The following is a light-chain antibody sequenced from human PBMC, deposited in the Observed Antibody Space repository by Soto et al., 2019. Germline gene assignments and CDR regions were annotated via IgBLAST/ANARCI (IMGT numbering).Light chain of an antibody. V-gene: IGLV2-8*01. CDR1: SSDFGGYNY. J-gene: IGLJ1*01. Sequence: HSVLTQPPSASGSPGQSVTISCTGTSSDFGGYNYVSWYQQHPGKAPKLMIYEVSKRPSGVPDRFSGSKSGNTASLTVSGLQAEDEADYYCSSYAGSNTRYVFGTGTKVTVL. CDR2: EVS. CDR3: SSYAGSNTRYV.